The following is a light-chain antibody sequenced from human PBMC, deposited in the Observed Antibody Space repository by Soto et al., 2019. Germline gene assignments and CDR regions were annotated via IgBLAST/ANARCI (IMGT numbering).Light chain of an antibody. V-gene: IGLV2-14*03. CDR1: SSDVGAYAY. CDR3: SSYTGSGSLYV. CDR2: DVG. Sequence: QSVLTQPASVSGSPGQSITISCTGTSSDVGAYAYVSWYQHHPGKVPKLMIYDVGVRPSGVSNRFSGSKTGNTASLTISGLQADDEADHYCSSYTGSGSLYVFGTGTKVTVL. J-gene: IGLJ1*01.